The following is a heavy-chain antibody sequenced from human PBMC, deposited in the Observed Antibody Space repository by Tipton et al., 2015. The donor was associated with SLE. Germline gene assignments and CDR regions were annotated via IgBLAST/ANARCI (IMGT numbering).Heavy chain of an antibody. D-gene: IGHD1-26*01. V-gene: IGHV4-59*08. CDR2: IYYSGST. J-gene: IGHJ4*02. CDR1: GGSISSYY. Sequence: TLSLTCTVSGGSISSYYWSWIRQPPGKGLEWIGYIYYSGSTNYNPSLKSRVTISVDTSKNQFSLKLSSVTAADTAVYYCARAVGARVGARGGYWGQGTLVTVSS. CDR3: ARAVGARVGARGGY.